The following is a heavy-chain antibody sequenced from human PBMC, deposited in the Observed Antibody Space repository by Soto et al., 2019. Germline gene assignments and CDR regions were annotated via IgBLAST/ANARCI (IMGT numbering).Heavy chain of an antibody. CDR2: INAGNGNT. Sequence: ASVKVSCKASGYTFTSYDINWVRQAPGQRLEWMGWINAGNGNTKYSQKFQGRVTITRDTSASTAYMELSSLRSEDTAVYYCASRGHCSGGSCYSSRYYYGMDVWGQGTTVTVSS. CDR1: GYTFTSYD. D-gene: IGHD2-15*01. CDR3: ASRGHCSGGSCYSSRYYYGMDV. J-gene: IGHJ6*02. V-gene: IGHV1-3*01.